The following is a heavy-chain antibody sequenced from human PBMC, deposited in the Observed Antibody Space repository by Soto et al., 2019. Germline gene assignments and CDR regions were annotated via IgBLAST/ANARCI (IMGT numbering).Heavy chain of an antibody. CDR2: ISYDGSNK. J-gene: IGHJ4*02. CDR1: GFTFSSYG. V-gene: IGHV3-30*18. Sequence: GGSLRLSCAASGFTFSSYGMHWVRQAPGKGLEWVAVISYDGSNKYYADSVKGRFTISRDNSKNTLYLQMNSLRAEDTAVYYCAKPIYDFWSGTKGFFDYWGQGTLVTVSS. D-gene: IGHD3-3*01. CDR3: AKPIYDFWSGTKGFFDY.